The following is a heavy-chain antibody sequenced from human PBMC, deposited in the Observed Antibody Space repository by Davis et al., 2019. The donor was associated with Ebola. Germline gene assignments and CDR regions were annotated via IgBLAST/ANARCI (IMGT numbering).Heavy chain of an antibody. J-gene: IGHJ6*02. CDR2: IYYSGST. CDR3: ARGYYDFWSGYSLYYYYYGMDV. Sequence: MPSETLSLTCTVSGGSISSYYWSWIRQPPGKGLEWIGYIYYSGSTNYNPSLKSRVTISVDTSKNQFSLKLSSVTAADTAVYYCARGYYDFWSGYSLYYYYYGMDVWGQGTTVTVSS. CDR1: GGSISSYY. V-gene: IGHV4-59*08. D-gene: IGHD3-3*01.